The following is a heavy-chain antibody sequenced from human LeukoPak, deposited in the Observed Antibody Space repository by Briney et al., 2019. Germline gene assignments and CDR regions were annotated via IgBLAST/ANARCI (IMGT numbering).Heavy chain of an antibody. Sequence: GGSLRLSCAASGFTFSSYSMNWVRQAPGKGLEWVSSISSSSSYIYCADSVKGRFTISRDNAKNSLYLQMNSLRAEDTAVYYCARYCSGGSCYGAAFGLPGLGMDVWGQGTTVTVSS. D-gene: IGHD2-15*01. CDR1: GFTFSSYS. J-gene: IGHJ6*02. V-gene: IGHV3-21*01. CDR2: ISSSSSYI. CDR3: ARYCSGGSCYGAAFGLPGLGMDV.